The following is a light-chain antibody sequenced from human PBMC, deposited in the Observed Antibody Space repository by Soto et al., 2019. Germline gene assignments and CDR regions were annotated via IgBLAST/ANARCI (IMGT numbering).Light chain of an antibody. CDR1: QDVSDY. CDR2: AAY. J-gene: IGKJ5*01. Sequence: DILLTQSPSFLSASVGDRVTITCRASQDVSDYLAWYQHAPGKAPNLLIYAAYTLQSGVPSRFSGSGSGTEISLTITSLQPEDFATYYCQQSYSTPTFGQGTRLEIK. V-gene: IGKV1-9*01. CDR3: QQSYSTPT.